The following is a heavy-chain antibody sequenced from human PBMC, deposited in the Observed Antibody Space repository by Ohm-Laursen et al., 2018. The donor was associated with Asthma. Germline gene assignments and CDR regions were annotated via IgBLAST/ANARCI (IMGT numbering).Heavy chain of an antibody. Sequence: GSLRLSCAASGFIFSDYFMHWVRQRPGEGLVWISHLFPDGRRTNYADSVRGRFTTSRDNAKNLVYLQMDGLRVDDTALYYCARIGPEWELPGREYSLIHWGQGTLVTVSS. CDR2: LFPDGRRT. CDR1: GFIFSDYF. V-gene: IGHV3-74*01. D-gene: IGHD1-26*01. CDR3: ARIGPEWELPGREYSLIH. J-gene: IGHJ1*01.